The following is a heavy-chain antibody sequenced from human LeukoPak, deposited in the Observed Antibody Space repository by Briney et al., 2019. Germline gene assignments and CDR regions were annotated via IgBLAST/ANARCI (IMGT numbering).Heavy chain of an antibody. V-gene: IGHV4-34*01. D-gene: IGHD3-9*01. CDR3: ARGSKYYDILG. Sequence: SETLSLTCDVYGGSFSGYYWSWIRQPPGKGLEWIGEINHSGSTNYNPSLKSRVTISVDTSKNQFSLKLSSVTAADTAVYYCARGSKYYDILGWGQGTLVTVSS. J-gene: IGHJ4*02. CDR2: INHSGST. CDR1: GGSFSGYY.